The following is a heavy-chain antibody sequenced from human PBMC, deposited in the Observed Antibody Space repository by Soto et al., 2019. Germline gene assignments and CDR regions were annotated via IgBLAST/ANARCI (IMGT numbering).Heavy chain of an antibody. D-gene: IGHD2-2*01. CDR2: INHSGST. CDR3: AGGVCSSTSCYAAPHGQPFDY. J-gene: IGHJ4*02. CDR1: GGSFSGYY. V-gene: IGHV4-34*01. Sequence: SETLSLTCAVYGGSFSGYYWSWIRQPPGKGLEWIGEINHSGSTNYNPSLKSRVTISVDTSKNQFSLKLSSVTAADTAVYYCAGGVCSSTSCYAAPHGQPFDYWGQGTLVTVSS.